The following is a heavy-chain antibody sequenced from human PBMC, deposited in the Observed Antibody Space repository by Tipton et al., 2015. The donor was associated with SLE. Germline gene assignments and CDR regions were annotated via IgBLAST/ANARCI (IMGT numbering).Heavy chain of an antibody. V-gene: IGHV4-31*03. CDR3: ATFSQSRLFGY. CDR2: IYYSGST. J-gene: IGHJ4*02. CDR1: GGSISSGGYY. D-gene: IGHD3-3*02. Sequence: GLVKPSETLSLTCTVSGGSISSGGYYWSWIRQHPGKGLEWIGYIYYSGSTYYNPSLKSRVTISVDTSRNQFSLRLISVTAADTAVYYCATFSQSRLFGYWGQGRLVTVSS.